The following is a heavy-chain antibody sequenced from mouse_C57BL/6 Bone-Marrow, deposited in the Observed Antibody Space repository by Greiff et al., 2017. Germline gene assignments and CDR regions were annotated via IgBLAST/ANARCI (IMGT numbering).Heavy chain of an antibody. CDR2: IHPNSGST. V-gene: IGHV1-64*01. Sequence: QVQLQQPGAELVKPGASVKLSCKASGYTFTSYWMHWVKQRPGQGLEWIGMIHPNSGSTNYNEKFKSKATLTVDESSSTAYMQLSSLTSEDSAVYYCARAGTTVVAKWYFDVWGTGTTVTVSS. D-gene: IGHD1-1*01. CDR1: GYTFTSYW. CDR3: ARAGTTVVAKWYFDV. J-gene: IGHJ1*03.